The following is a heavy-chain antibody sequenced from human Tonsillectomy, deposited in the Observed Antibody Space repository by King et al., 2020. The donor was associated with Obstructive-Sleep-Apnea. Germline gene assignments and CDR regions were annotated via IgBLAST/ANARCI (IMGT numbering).Heavy chain of an antibody. J-gene: IGHJ3*02. CDR2: ISSSSSTI. CDR1: GFTFSGYN. V-gene: IGHV3-48*04. Sequence: VQLVESGGGLVQPGGSLRLSCAASGFTFSGYNMNWVRQAPGKGLEWVAYISSSSSTIYYADSVKGRFTISRDNAKNSLYLQMNSLRAEDTAVYYCARDRVPDAFDIWGQGTMVTVSS. CDR3: ARDRVPDAFDI. D-gene: IGHD1-1*01.